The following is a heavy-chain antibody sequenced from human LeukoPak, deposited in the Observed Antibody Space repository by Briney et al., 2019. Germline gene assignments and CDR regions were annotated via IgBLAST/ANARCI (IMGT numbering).Heavy chain of an antibody. V-gene: IGHV3-48*04. D-gene: IGHD3-16*01. CDR1: GFTFSSYS. Sequence: GGSLRLSCAASGFTFSSYSMNWVRQAPGKGLEWISFITSNSGTIYYADSVTGRFTISRDNAKNSLYLQMNSLRAGDTAVYYCARVRGGGGSYDIWGQGTMVTVSS. CDR2: ITSNSGTI. CDR3: ARVRGGGGSYDI. J-gene: IGHJ3*02.